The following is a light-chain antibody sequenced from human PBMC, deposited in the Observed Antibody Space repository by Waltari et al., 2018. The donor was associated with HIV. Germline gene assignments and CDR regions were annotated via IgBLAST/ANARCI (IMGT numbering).Light chain of an antibody. CDR3: QSYDSSLSGSI. Sequence: QSVLTQPPSVSGAPGQRVTLSCTRSSSNIGAGYDVHWSQQLPATAPKLLLDGNINRPSGVPDRFSDSKSGTSASLAITGLQAEDEADYYCQSYDSSLSGSIFGGGTKLTVL. V-gene: IGLV1-40*01. J-gene: IGLJ2*01. CDR2: GNI. CDR1: SSNIGAGYD.